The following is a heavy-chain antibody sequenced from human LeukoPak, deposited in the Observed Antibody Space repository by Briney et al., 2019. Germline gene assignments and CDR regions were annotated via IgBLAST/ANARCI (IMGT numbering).Heavy chain of an antibody. Sequence: ASVKVSCKASGYTFNRYDISWVRQAPGQGLEWIGWLNPNSGGTKYAQKFQGRVTMTRDTSVSTAYMELSSLTSDDTAFYYCAKSSSWSDNYFDPWGQGTLVTVSS. CDR2: LNPNSGGT. CDR1: GYTFNRYD. CDR3: AKSSSWSDNYFDP. J-gene: IGHJ5*02. V-gene: IGHV1-2*02. D-gene: IGHD6-6*01.